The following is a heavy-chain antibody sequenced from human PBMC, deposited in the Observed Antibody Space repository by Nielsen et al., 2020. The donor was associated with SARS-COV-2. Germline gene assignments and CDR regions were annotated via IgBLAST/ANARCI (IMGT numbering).Heavy chain of an antibody. CDR3: ARAKSAYYDSSGLTYFDF. CDR2: IYHTGTA. V-gene: IGHV4-39*07. J-gene: IGHJ4*02. D-gene: IGHD3-22*01. Sequence: SETLSLTCTVSGGSISSSSYYWGWIRQPPGKGLEWIGSIYHTGTASYTPSLRSRVSISMDTSKNQFSLRLSSVTAADTAVYYCARAKSAYYDSSGLTYFDFWGQGTLVTVSS. CDR1: GGSISSSSYY.